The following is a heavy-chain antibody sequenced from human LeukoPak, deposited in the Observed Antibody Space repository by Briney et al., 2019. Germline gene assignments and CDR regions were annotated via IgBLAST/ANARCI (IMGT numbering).Heavy chain of an antibody. Sequence: SGGSLRLSCAGSGFTISDHYMDWVRQAPGKGLEWVARTRNKANSYSTECAAAVKGRFTISRDDSKNSLYLQMSSLKTEDTAVYFCTETFYDNTASRPWYHDYWGQGTLVTVSS. V-gene: IGHV3-72*01. CDR1: GFTISDHY. D-gene: IGHD3-16*01. CDR3: TETFYDNTASRPWYHDY. CDR2: TRNKANSYST. J-gene: IGHJ4*02.